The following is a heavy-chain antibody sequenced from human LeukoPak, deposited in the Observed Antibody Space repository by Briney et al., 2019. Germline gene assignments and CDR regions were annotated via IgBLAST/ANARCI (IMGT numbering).Heavy chain of an antibody. V-gene: IGHV4-31*03. D-gene: IGHD6-19*01. Sequence: PSQTLSLTCTVSGGSISSGGYYWSWIRQHPGKGLEWIGYIYYSGSTYYNPSLKSRVTISVDTSKNQFSLKLSSVTAADTAVYYCASGVAVAAYYFDYWGQGTLVTVSS. CDR2: IYYSGST. J-gene: IGHJ4*02. CDR1: GGSISSGGYY. CDR3: ASGVAVAAYYFDY.